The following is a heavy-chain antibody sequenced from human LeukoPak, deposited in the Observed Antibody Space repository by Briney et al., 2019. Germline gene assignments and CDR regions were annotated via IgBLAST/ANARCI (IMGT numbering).Heavy chain of an antibody. CDR1: GGSISSYY. J-gene: IGHJ4*02. D-gene: IGHD5-18*01. Sequence: TETLSVTCTVSGGSISSYYWSWIRQSPGKGLGWIGYIYYTGSTNYNPSFKSRVTISVDTSKNQFSLKVSSMTAADTAVYYCARGGYTYGFDYWGQGTLVTVSS. V-gene: IGHV4-59*01. CDR2: IYYTGST. CDR3: ARGGYTYGFDY.